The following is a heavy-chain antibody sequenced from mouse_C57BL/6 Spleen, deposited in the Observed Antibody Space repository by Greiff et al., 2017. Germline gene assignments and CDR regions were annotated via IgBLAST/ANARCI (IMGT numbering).Heavy chain of an antibody. CDR3: ARSVDWYFDV. D-gene: IGHD1-1*01. CDR1: GYTFTSYW. J-gene: IGHJ1*03. V-gene: IGHV1-52*01. CDR2: IDPSDSET. Sequence: QVQLQQPGAELVRPGSSVKLSCTASGYTFTSYWMHWVKQRPIQGLEWIGNIDPSDSETHYNQKFKDKATLTVDKSSSTAYMQLSSLTSEDSAVXYCARSVDWYFDVWGTGTTVTVSS.